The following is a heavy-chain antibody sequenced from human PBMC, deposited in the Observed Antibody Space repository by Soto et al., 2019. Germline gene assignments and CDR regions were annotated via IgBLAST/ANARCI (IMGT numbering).Heavy chain of an antibody. J-gene: IGHJ6*02. V-gene: IGHV4-4*02. D-gene: IGHD3-10*01. CDR1: GGSISSSNW. Sequence: QVQLQESGPGLVKPSWTLSLTCAVSGGSISSSNWWSWVRQPPGKGLEWIGEIYHSGSTNYNPSLKSRVTISVDKSKNQFSLKLSSVTAADTAVYYCARERAFGESSPGYYYYGMDVWGQGTTVTVSS. CDR3: ARERAFGESSPGYYYYGMDV. CDR2: IYHSGST.